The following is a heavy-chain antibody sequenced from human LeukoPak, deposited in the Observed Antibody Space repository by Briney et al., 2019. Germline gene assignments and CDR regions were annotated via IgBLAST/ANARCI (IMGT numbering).Heavy chain of an antibody. D-gene: IGHD2-8*01. CDR2: INSGRSDT. J-gene: IGHJ4*02. CDR1: GYSFSSYW. CDR3: ARRVTYCTNGVCSDRYYFDY. Sequence: GESLKISCKGSGYSFSSYWIGWVRQMPGKGLEWMGIINSGRSDTRYSPPFQGQVTISADKSISTAYLQWSSLKASDTAMYYCARRVTYCTNGVCSDRYYFDYWGQGTLVTVSS. V-gene: IGHV5-51*01.